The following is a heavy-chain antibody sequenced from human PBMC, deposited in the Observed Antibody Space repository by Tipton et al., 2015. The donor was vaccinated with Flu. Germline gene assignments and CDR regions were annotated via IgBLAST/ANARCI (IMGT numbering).Heavy chain of an antibody. Sequence: LRLSCAVYGGSFRGYYWSWIRQPPGEGLEWIGEINHSGSTNYNPSLKSRVTISVDTSKNQFSLKLSSVTAADTAVCYCARGYCSGGSCSYWYFDLWGRGTLVTVSS. CDR1: GGSFRGYY. CDR3: ARGYCSGGSCSYWYFDL. D-gene: IGHD2-15*01. CDR2: INHSGST. V-gene: IGHV4-34*01. J-gene: IGHJ2*01.